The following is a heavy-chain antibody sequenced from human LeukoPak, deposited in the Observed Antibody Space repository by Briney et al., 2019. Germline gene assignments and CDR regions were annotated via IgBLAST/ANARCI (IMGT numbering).Heavy chain of an antibody. J-gene: IGHJ5*02. Sequence: GGSLRLSCATSGFTFRSFGMHWVRQAPGKGLEWVAFIYYDGSQKFYGDSVKGRFSISRDNSKSQLYLEMNRVRVEDTATYYCARYSGQDWEINTWGQGTVVAVSS. D-gene: IGHD1-26*01. CDR2: IYYDGSQK. CDR1: GFTFRSFG. V-gene: IGHV3-30*19. CDR3: ARYSGQDWEINT.